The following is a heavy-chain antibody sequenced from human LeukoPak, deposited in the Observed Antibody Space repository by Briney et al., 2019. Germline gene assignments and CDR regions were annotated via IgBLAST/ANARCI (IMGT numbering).Heavy chain of an antibody. D-gene: IGHD3-16*01. V-gene: IGHV1-2*02. CDR2: INPNSGGT. J-gene: IGHJ3*02. CDR1: GYTFTSYY. CDR3: ARAYVRGFPLIGDAFDI. Sequence: GASVKVSCKASGYTFTSYYMHWVRQAPGQGLEWMGWINPNSGGTNYAQKFQGRVTMTRDTSISTAYMELSRLRSDDTAVYYCARAYVRGFPLIGDAFDIWGQGTMVTVSS.